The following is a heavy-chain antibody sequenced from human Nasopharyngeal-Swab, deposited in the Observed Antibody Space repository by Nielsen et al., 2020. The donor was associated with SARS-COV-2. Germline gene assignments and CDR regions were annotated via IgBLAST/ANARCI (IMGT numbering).Heavy chain of an antibody. Sequence: GGSLRLSCAASGFTVSSNYMSWVRQAPGKGLEWVSVIYSGGSTYYADSVKGRFTISRDNSKNTLYLQMNSLRAEDTAVYYCAKRPYSGSYYENYWGQGTLVTVSS. CDR3: AKRPYSGSYYENY. D-gene: IGHD1-26*01. J-gene: IGHJ4*02. CDR1: GFTVSSNY. CDR2: IYSGGST. V-gene: IGHV3-53*01.